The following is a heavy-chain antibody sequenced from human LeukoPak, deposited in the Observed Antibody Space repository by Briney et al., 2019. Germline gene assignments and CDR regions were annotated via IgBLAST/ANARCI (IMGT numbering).Heavy chain of an antibody. J-gene: IGHJ4*02. V-gene: IGHV3-30*04. Sequence: PGRSLRLSCAASGFTFSSYAMHWVRQAPGKGLEWVAVISYDGSNKYYADSVKGRFTISRDNSKNTLYLQMNSLRAEDTAVYYCARSGGDPDSSSWDFDYWGQGTLVTVSS. CDR3: ARSGGDPDSSSWDFDY. D-gene: IGHD6-13*01. CDR1: GFTFSSYA. CDR2: ISYDGSNK.